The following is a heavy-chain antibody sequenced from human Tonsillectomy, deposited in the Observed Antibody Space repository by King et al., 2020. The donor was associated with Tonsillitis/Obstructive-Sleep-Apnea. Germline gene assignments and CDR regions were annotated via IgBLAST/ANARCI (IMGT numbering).Heavy chain of an antibody. D-gene: IGHD3-10*01. CDR2: IKQDGGEK. V-gene: IGHV3-7*04. Sequence: VQLVESGGGLVQPGGSLRLSCAASGFTFSSHWMSWVRQAPGNGLEWVANIKQDGGEKYYVDSVKGRFTISRDNAKNSLYLQMNSLRAEDTAVYYCARYCFSSGRSSFGDWGQGTLVTVSS. CDR3: ARYCFSSGRSSFGD. CDR1: GFTFSSHW. J-gene: IGHJ4*02.